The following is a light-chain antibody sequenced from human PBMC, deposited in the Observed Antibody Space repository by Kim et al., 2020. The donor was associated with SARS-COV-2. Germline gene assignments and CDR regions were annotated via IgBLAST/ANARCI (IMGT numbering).Light chain of an antibody. CDR3: QQYGSSPCT. CDR1: QSVSSSY. Sequence: SPGQRATLSCWASQSVSSSYLAWYQQKPGQAPRLLIYGASSRATGIPDRFSGSGSGTDFTLTISRLEPEDFAVYYCQQYGSSPCTFGQGTKVEIK. CDR2: GAS. V-gene: IGKV3-20*01. J-gene: IGKJ1*01.